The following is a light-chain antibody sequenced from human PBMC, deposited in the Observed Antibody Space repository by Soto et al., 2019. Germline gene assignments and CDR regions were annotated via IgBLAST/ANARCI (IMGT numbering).Light chain of an antibody. CDR3: QHYNSYSEA. CDR2: KAS. J-gene: IGKJ1*01. Sequence: DIQMTQSPSTLSASVGETVTITCRASQTMGDWVAWYQQKAGKAPKVLIFKASRLESGVLSRFSGSGSGTEFTLTISSLQPDDFATYYCQHYNSYSEAFGQGTKVDIK. CDR1: QTMGDW. V-gene: IGKV1-5*03.